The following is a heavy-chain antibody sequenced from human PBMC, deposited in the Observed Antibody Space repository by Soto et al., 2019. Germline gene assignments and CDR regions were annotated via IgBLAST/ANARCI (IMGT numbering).Heavy chain of an antibody. Sequence: VQLVESGGGVVQPGKSLRLACAASGFTFSSYGMHWVRQAPGKGLEWVALIWFDGSKEFYADSVKGRSIISRDNSKSMLYLQMNTLRADDTAEYYCASDPGRNCSSTSCYVPPYWGQGTLVTVSS. CDR2: IWFDGSKE. D-gene: IGHD2-2*01. CDR3: ASDPGRNCSSTSCYVPPY. CDR1: GFTFSSYG. V-gene: IGHV3-33*01. J-gene: IGHJ4*02.